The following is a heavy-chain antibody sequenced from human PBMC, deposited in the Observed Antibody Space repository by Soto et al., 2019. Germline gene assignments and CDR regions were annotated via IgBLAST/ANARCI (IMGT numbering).Heavy chain of an antibody. D-gene: IGHD5-18*01. V-gene: IGHV3-30-3*01. CDR3: ARDGVVAFSYVSY. Sequence: QVRLVESGGGVVQPGRSLRLSCAASGFTFSVYAMHWVRQAPGKGLEWVAFILNDGSKEYYADSVKGRITISRDNSKNTLYLQMNSLRAEDTGIYYCARDGVVAFSYVSYWGQGTLVTVSS. CDR2: ILNDGSKE. J-gene: IGHJ4*02. CDR1: GFTFSVYA.